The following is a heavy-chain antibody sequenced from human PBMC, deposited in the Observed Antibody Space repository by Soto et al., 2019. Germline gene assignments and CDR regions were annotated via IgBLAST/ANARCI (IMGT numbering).Heavy chain of an antibody. Sequence: ASVKVSCKASGCTFTSYGISWVRQAPGQGLEWMGWISAYNGNTNYAQKLQGRVTMTTDTSTSTAYMELRSLRSDDTAVYYCARTSRRGYSYGYFDYWGQGTLVTVSS. D-gene: IGHD5-18*01. CDR3: ARTSRRGYSYGYFDY. CDR1: GCTFTSYG. CDR2: ISAYNGNT. J-gene: IGHJ4*02. V-gene: IGHV1-18*01.